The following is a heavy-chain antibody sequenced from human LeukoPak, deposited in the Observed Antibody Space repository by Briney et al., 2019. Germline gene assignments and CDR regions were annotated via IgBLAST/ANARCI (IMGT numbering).Heavy chain of an antibody. CDR2: IRTRSNKYAT. Sequence: AGGSLKLSCTASGFTFSASAIHWVRQASGKGLEWVGRIRTRSNKYATSYSAPVKGRFTISRDDSKNMAFLQMGGLKTEDTAIYYCSNYDTDVFYANFWGQGTLVSVSP. J-gene: IGHJ4*02. V-gene: IGHV3-73*01. D-gene: IGHD3-16*01. CDR1: GFTFSASA. CDR3: SNYDTDVFYANF.